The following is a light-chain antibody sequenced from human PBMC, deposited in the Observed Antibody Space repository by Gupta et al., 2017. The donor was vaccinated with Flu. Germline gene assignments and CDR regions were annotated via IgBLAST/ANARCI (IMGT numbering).Light chain of an antibody. Sequence: SPGQTASITCSGEKLGNRYVCWYQQRPGQSPVLVMLQDKKRPSGITERFSGSNSVNTATLTISGAQPMDEAAYYCQTWDEDISVFGPGTTVTVL. CDR2: QDK. CDR3: QTWDEDISV. J-gene: IGLJ1*01. V-gene: IGLV3-1*01. CDR1: KLGNRY.